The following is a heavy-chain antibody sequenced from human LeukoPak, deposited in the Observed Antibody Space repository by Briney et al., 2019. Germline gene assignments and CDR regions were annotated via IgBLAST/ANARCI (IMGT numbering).Heavy chain of an antibody. Sequence: SETLSLTCTVSGGSIRSDNHYWAWIRQPPGQRLEWIGSVYYSGSTYYNPSLKSRVTISADTSKSQFSLIVSSVTAADTAVYYCARHPVGATSNWFDPWGQGTLVTVS. CDR2: VYYSGST. J-gene: IGHJ5*02. D-gene: IGHD1-26*01. V-gene: IGHV4-39*01. CDR3: ARHPVGATSNWFDP. CDR1: GGSIRSDNHY.